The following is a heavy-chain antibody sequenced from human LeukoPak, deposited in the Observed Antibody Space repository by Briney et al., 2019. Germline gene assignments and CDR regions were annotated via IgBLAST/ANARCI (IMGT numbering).Heavy chain of an antibody. CDR3: ARHSAAMGWFDP. CDR2: IYPDDSDT. J-gene: IGHJ5*02. Sequence: GESLKISCKGSGYSFTSYWIGWVRQMPGKGLEWMGIIYPDDSDTRHSPSFQGQVTISADKSISTAYLQWNSLKASDTAMYYCARHSAAMGWFDPWGQGTLVTVSS. CDR1: GYSFTSYW. D-gene: IGHD5-18*01. V-gene: IGHV5-51*01.